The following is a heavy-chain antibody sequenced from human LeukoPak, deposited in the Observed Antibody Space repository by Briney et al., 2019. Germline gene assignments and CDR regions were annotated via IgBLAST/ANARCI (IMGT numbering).Heavy chain of an antibody. D-gene: IGHD6-13*01. CDR1: GFTFSSCE. CDR2: ISYSDSTT. J-gene: IGHJ4*02. CDR3: ASRVAAAGHHYFDY. V-gene: IGHV3-48*03. Sequence: GGSLRLSCAASGFTFSSCEMNWVRQAPGKGLEWVSYISYSDSTTQYADSVKGRFTISRDNAKNSLYLRMNSLRAEDTAVYYCASRVAAAGHHYFDYWGQGTLVTVSS.